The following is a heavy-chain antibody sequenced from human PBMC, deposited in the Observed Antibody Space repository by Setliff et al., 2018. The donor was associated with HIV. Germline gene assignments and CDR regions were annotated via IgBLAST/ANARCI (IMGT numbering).Heavy chain of an antibody. D-gene: IGHD1-26*01. J-gene: IGHJ5*02. CDR1: GDPIFIGGYY. CDR3: AKEGNSVDNWLDP. Sequence: SETLSLTCTVSGDPIFIGGYYWSWISQHPGGGLEWIGYIYHTGKTYYNPSLQSRIIMSLDMSQNQFSLKLSSVTAADTAVYYCAKEGNSVDNWLDPWGPGTLVTVS. CDR2: IYHTGKT. V-gene: IGHV4-31*03.